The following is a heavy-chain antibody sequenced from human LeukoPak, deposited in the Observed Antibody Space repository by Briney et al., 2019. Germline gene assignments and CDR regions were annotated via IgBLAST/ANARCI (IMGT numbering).Heavy chain of an antibody. D-gene: IGHD2-2*01. CDR2: IYYSGST. CDR3: ARVLSSTSCQCSWFDP. Sequence: SQTLSLTCTVSGGSISSGGYYWSWIRQHPGKGLEWIGYIYYSGSTYYIPSLKSRVTISVDTSKNQFSLKLSSVTAADTAVYYCARVLSSTSCQCSWFDPWGQGTLVTVSS. CDR1: GGSISSGGYY. V-gene: IGHV4-31*03. J-gene: IGHJ5*02.